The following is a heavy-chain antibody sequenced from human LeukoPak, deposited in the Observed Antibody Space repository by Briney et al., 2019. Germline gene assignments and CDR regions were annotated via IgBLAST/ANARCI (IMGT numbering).Heavy chain of an antibody. CDR1: GFTFTSSA. Sequence: ASVKVSCKASGFTFTSSAMQWVRQARGQRLEWIGWIVVGSGNTNYAQKFQERVTITRDMSTSTAYMELSSLRSEDTAVYYCAADRTPDYYDSSGYGDMACWGQGTLVTVSS. CDR3: AADRTPDYYDSSGYGDMAC. V-gene: IGHV1-58*02. D-gene: IGHD3-22*01. J-gene: IGHJ4*02. CDR2: IVVGSGNT.